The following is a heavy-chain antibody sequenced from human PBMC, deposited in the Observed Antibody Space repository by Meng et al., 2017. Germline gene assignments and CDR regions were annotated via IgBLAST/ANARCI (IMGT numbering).Heavy chain of an antibody. CDR3: ARGYDFWSGQYYFDY. J-gene: IGHJ4*02. CDR2: IYYSGST. V-gene: IGHV4-59*01. CDR1: GGSISSYY. Sequence: AHLQESGPGLVKPSETLSLTCTVSGGSISSYYWSWIRQPPGKGLEWIGYIYYSGSTNYNPSLKSRVTISVDTSKNQFSLKLSSVTAADTAVYYCARGYDFWSGQYYFDYWGQGTLVTVSS. D-gene: IGHD3-3*01.